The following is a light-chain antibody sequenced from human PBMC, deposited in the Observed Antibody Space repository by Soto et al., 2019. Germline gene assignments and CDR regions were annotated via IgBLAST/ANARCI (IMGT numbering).Light chain of an antibody. Sequence: DLQMTQSPASLSASVGDRVTITCRASQSISSYLNWYQQKPGKAPKVLIFAASRLQSGVPSRFSGSGSGTDFTLAINSLQPEDVATYYCQQGYFTPRTFGQGTKLEIK. V-gene: IGKV1-39*01. CDR2: AAS. CDR3: QQGYFTPRT. CDR1: QSISSY. J-gene: IGKJ2*01.